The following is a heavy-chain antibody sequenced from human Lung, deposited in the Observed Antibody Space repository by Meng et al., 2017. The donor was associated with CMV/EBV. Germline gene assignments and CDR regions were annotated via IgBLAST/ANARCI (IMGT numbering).Heavy chain of an antibody. CDR2: IHSSGST. J-gene: IGHJ5*02. V-gene: IGHV4-31*03. CDR3: ARASYGSGSPLGESWFDP. D-gene: IGHD3-10*01. CDR1: GGSISSGGYY. Sequence: QVQLQESGAGLVKPSQTLSLTCTVSGGSISSGGYYWSWIRQHPGKCLEWIGYIHSSGSTYYNPSLRSRLTISVDTSKSQFSLKLSSVTAADTAVYYCARASYGSGSPLGESWFDPWGQGTLVTVSS.